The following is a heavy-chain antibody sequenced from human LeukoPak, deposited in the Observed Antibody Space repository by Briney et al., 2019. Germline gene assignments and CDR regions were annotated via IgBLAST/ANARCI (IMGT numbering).Heavy chain of an antibody. J-gene: IGHJ2*01. D-gene: IGHD4-17*01. Sequence: SETLSLTCTVSGGSISSYFWSWIRQPPEKALEWIGYIYYAGNTKYSPSLKGRVTISVDTSKNQFSLRLSSVTAADTAVYYCARHVSVTPWYFDLWGRGTLVTVSS. CDR1: GGSISSYF. CDR3: ARHVSVTPWYFDL. V-gene: IGHV4-59*08. CDR2: IYYAGNT.